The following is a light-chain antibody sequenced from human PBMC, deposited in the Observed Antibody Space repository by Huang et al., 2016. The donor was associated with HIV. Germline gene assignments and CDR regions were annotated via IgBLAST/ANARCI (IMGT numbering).Light chain of an antibody. Sequence: DIQMTQSPSSLSASIGDRVIITCRASQDIGRLLNWYQQKPGKAPQLLLYEAAVLQTGVPSRFSGSGSGTHFTLTIRSLLPEDFATYYCQQSYSPSPFTFGLGTILDI. CDR2: EAA. V-gene: IGKV1-39*01. CDR3: QQSYSPSPFT. J-gene: IGKJ2*01. CDR1: QDIGRL.